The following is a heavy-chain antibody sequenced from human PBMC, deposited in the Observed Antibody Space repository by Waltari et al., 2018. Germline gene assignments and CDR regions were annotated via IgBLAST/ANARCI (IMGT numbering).Heavy chain of an antibody. V-gene: IGHV4-59*01. CDR1: GGSISSYY. D-gene: IGHD3-22*01. Sequence: QVQLQESGPGLAKPSETLSLTCTVSGGSISSYYWSWIRQPPGKGLEWIGYIYYSGSTNYKPSLKSRVTISVDTSKNQFSLKLSYVTAADTAVYYCAGERRYYYDSSGKFYYYYGMDVWGQGTTVTVSS. CDR3: AGERRYYYDSSGKFYYYYGMDV. J-gene: IGHJ6*02. CDR2: IYYSGST.